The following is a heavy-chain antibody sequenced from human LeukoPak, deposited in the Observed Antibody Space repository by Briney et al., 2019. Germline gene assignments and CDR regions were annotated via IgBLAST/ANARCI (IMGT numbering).Heavy chain of an antibody. CDR3: ARDSGYYVWGSYRPTTIDY. Sequence: GGSLRLSCAASGFTFGSYWMHWVRQAPGKGLVWVSRINSDGSSTSYADSVKGRFTISRDNSKNTLYLQMNSLRAEDTAVYYCARDSGYYVWGSYRPTTIDYWGQGTLVTVSS. J-gene: IGHJ4*02. CDR2: INSDGSST. V-gene: IGHV3-74*01. CDR1: GFTFGSYW. D-gene: IGHD3-16*02.